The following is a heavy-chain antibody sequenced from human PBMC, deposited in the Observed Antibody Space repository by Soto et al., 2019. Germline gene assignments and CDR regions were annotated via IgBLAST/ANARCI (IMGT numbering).Heavy chain of an antibody. CDR2: MYYSGST. D-gene: IGHD6-13*01. CDR3: ARGYRQVGYSSSWVFDY. V-gene: IGHV4-31*03. Sequence: QVQLRESGPGLVKPSQTLSLTCTVSGGSINSGGYYWNWIRQHPGKGLEWIGYMYYSGSTYYKPFLRSRFIISADTSENHFSLKLSSVIAADTAVYFCARGYRQVGYSSSWVFDYWGQGTLVNVSS. J-gene: IGHJ4*02. CDR1: GGSINSGGYY.